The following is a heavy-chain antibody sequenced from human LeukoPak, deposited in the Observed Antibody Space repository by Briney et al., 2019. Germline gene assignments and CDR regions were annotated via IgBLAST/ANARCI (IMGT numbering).Heavy chain of an antibody. D-gene: IGHD2-2*01. V-gene: IGHV1-69*05. Sequence: SVKVSCKASGGTFSSYAISWVRQAPGQGLEWMGGIIPIFGTANYAQKFQGRVTITTDESTSTAYMELSSLRSEDTAVYYCARAAAAKSLHYYYYYMDVWGKGTTVTVSS. CDR1: GGTFSSYA. CDR2: IIPIFGTA. J-gene: IGHJ6*03. CDR3: ARAAAAKSLHYYYYYMDV.